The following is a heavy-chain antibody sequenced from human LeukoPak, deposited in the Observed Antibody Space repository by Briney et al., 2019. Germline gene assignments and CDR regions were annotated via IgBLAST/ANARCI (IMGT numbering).Heavy chain of an antibody. Sequence: GGSLRLSCAASGFTFSSYAMSWVRQDPGKGLEWVSAISGSGGSTYYADSVKGRFTISRDNSKNTLYLQMNSLRAEDTAMYYCARDSEYSCSLWGQGTLVTVSS. CDR3: ARDSEYSCSL. CDR2: ISGSGGST. CDR1: GFTFSSYA. D-gene: IGHD6-6*01. V-gene: IGHV3-23*01. J-gene: IGHJ4*02.